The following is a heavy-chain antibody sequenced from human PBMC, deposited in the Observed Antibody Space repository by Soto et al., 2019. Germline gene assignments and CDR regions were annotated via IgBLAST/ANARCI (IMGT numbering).Heavy chain of an antibody. Sequence: GGSLRLSCADSGFSFSSYWMHWVRQAPGKGLVWVSRINSDGSSTSYADSVKGRFTISRDNAKNTLYLQMNSLRAEDTAVYYCARDPTYYYDSSGTLDYWGQGTLVTVSS. CDR2: INSDGSST. V-gene: IGHV3-74*01. CDR3: ARDPTYYYDSSGTLDY. CDR1: GFSFSSYW. D-gene: IGHD3-22*01. J-gene: IGHJ4*02.